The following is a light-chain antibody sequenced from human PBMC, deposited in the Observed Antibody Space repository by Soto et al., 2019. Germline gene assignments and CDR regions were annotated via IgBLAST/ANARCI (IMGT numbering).Light chain of an antibody. V-gene: IGLV1-44*01. CDR2: SNV. CDR1: RLNIGSNL. Sequence: QSVLTQTPSASGTPGQRVSISCSGGRLNIGSNLVNWYQQLPGTAPKLLIYSNVQRPSGVPARFSGSKSGTSASLAISGLQSEDEADYYCAAWDDTLKGVIFGGGTKLTVL. J-gene: IGLJ2*01. CDR3: AAWDDTLKGVI.